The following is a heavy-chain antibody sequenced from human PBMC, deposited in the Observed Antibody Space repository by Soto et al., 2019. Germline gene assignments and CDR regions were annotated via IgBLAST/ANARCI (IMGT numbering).Heavy chain of an antibody. CDR3: VKVLAPRSYGSE. CDR1: GFTVSNNY. Sequence: GGSLRLSCAVSGFTVSNNYMSWVRQAPGKGLEGVSVIYSGVYTAYADSVKGRFTISRDNSKNTLHLQMSSLRAEDTAVYYCVKVLAPRSYGSEWGQGSLVTVSS. D-gene: IGHD5-18*01. CDR2: IYSGVYT. V-gene: IGHV3-53*05. J-gene: IGHJ4*02.